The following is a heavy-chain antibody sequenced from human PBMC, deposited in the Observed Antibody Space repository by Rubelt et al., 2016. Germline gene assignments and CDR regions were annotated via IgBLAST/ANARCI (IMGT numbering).Heavy chain of an antibody. CDR2: IYYSGST. D-gene: IGHD6-13*01. CDR1: GGSVSSGSYY. Sequence: VKPSETLSLTCTVSGGSVSSGSYYWSWIRQPPGKGLEWIGYIYYSGSTNYNPSLKSRVTISVDTSKNQFSLKLSSVTAADTAVYYCARQVGWAAAGRVVRDYWGQGTLVTVSS. V-gene: IGHV4-61*01. J-gene: IGHJ4*02. CDR3: ARQVGWAAAGRVVRDY.